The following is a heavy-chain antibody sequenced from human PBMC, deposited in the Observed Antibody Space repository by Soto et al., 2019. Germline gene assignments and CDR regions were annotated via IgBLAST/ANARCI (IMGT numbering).Heavy chain of an antibody. CDR2: IYHSGST. CDR1: GGSISSSNW. CDR3: ARDWGGGYCSGGSCYWSWFDP. Sequence: QVQLQESGPGLVKPSGTLSLTCAVSGGSISSSNWWSWVRQPPGKGLEWIGEIYHSGSTNYNPSLKSRVTISVDKSKNQFSLKLSSVTAADTAVYYCARDWGGGYCSGGSCYWSWFDPWGQGTLVTVSS. J-gene: IGHJ5*02. D-gene: IGHD2-15*01. V-gene: IGHV4-4*02.